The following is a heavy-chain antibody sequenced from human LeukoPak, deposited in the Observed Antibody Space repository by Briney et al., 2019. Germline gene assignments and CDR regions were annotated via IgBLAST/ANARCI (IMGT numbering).Heavy chain of an antibody. D-gene: IGHD2-15*01. Sequence: KPSETLSLTCSVSGGSINNYYGSWIRQPAGKGLEWIGRIYTCGSTNYNPSLKSRVTMSVDTSKNQFSLKLSSVTAADTAVYYCARGRYCSADICSGGDAFDIWGQGTMVSVSS. CDR1: GGSINNYY. CDR3: ARGRYCSADICSGGDAFDI. V-gene: IGHV4-4*07. CDR2: IYTCGST. J-gene: IGHJ3*02.